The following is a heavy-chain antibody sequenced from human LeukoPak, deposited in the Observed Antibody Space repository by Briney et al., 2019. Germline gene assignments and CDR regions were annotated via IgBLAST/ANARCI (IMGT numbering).Heavy chain of an antibody. V-gene: IGHV3-20*04. Sequence: GGSLRLSCAASGFKFDDFGMSWVRQDPAEGLEWVSSINWDGGSTYYADSVKGRVTISRDNVENSLHLQMNSLRVEDTAVYYCVTGCSGTYYKWGQGTLVTVSS. CDR2: INWDGGST. D-gene: IGHD1-26*01. CDR3: VTGCSGTYYK. J-gene: IGHJ4*02. CDR1: GFKFDDFG.